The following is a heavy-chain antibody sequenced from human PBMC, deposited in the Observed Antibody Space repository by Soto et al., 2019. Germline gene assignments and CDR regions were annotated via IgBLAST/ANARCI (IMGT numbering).Heavy chain of an antibody. CDR2: IIPIFGTT. Sequence: ASVKVSCTASGGTFSSHAISWVRQAPGRGLEWMGGIIPIFGTTNYAQNFRARVTITADESTSTAYMELSSLTSEDTAVYYCGSVGYCSSTNCLFYYYHYGMDVWGQGTTVTVSS. CDR3: GSVGYCSSTNCLFYYYHYGMDV. J-gene: IGHJ6*02. V-gene: IGHV1-69*13. CDR1: GGTFSSHA. D-gene: IGHD2-2*03.